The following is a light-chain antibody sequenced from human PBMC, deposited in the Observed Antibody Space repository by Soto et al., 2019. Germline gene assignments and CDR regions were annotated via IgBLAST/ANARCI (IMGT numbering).Light chain of an antibody. CDR3: QQYGSSPEWT. Sequence: EIVLTQSPGTLSLSLGERATLSCRAIQSVSSSYLAWYQHKPGQAPRLLIYAASSRATGIPDRFSGSGSGTDFTLTISRLEPEDFAVYYCQQYGSSPEWTFGQGTKVDIK. V-gene: IGKV3-20*01. J-gene: IGKJ1*01. CDR2: AAS. CDR1: QSVSSSY.